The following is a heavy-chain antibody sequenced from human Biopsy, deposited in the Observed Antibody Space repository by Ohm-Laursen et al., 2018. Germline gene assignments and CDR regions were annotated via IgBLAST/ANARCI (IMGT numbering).Heavy chain of an antibody. Sequence: ASVKASCKPPEGTFSNYGVNWVRQAPGQGLEWLGGNIPILGTGNYAQKFQDRVTVAADTSTSTATMELRSLRSDDTAVYYCATKLTGYFHHWGQGTLVIVSS. D-gene: IGHD3-9*01. J-gene: IGHJ1*01. CDR2: NIPILGTG. CDR1: EGTFSNYG. V-gene: IGHV1-69*06. CDR3: ATKLTGYFHH.